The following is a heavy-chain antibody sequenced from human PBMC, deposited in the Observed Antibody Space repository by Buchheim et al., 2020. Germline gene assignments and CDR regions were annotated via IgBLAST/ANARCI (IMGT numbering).Heavy chain of an antibody. CDR2: IYYSGST. CDR3: ARAVGRDGFDWYHFDY. J-gene: IGHJ4*02. D-gene: IGHD3-9*01. Sequence: QVQLQESGPGLVKPSETLSLTCTVSGGSISSYYWSWIRQPPGKGLEWIGYIYYSGSTNYNPSPKSRVTISVDTSKNQFSLKLSSVTAADTAVYYCARAVGRDGFDWYHFDYWGQGTL. V-gene: IGHV4-59*01. CDR1: GGSISSYY.